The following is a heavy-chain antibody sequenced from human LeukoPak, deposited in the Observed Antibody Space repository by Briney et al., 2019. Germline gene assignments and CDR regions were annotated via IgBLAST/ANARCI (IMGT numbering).Heavy chain of an antibody. D-gene: IGHD6-13*01. J-gene: IGHJ4*02. CDR1: GGSISSYY. Sequence: PSETLSLTCTVSGGSISSYYWSWIRQPPGKGLEWIGYIYYSGSTNYNPSLKSRVTISVDTSKNQFSLKLSSVTAADTAVYYCAWARERWSEYSSSWYYFDYWGQGTLVTVSS. V-gene: IGHV4-59*08. CDR2: IYYSGST. CDR3: AWARERWSEYSSSWYYFDY.